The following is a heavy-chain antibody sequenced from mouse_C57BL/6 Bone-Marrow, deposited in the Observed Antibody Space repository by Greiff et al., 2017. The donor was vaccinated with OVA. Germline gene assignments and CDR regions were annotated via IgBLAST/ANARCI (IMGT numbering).Heavy chain of an antibody. CDR3: ARGLWYLFAY. V-gene: IGHV8-8*01. J-gene: IGHJ3*01. Sequence: QVTLKVSGPGILQPSQTLSLTCSFSGFSLSTFGMGVGWLRQPSGKGLEWLAHIWWDDDKYYNPALKSLLTNSKDTSKIQVFLKIANVYTADTATYYCARGLWYLFAYWGQGTLVTVSA. D-gene: IGHD2-1*01. CDR2: IWWDDDK. CDR1: GFSLSTFGMG.